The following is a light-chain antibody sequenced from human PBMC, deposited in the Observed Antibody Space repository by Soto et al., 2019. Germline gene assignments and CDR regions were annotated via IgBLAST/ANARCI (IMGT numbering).Light chain of an antibody. CDR1: QSISSW. V-gene: IGKV1-5*03. CDR2: KAS. J-gene: IGKJ1*01. CDR3: QQYNSFPT. Sequence: DIPMTQSPSTLSASVGDRVTITCRASQSISSWLAWYQQKPGKAPKLLIYKASSLESGVPSRFSGSGSGTEFTHTISSLQPDDFATYYCQQYNSFPTFGQGTKVEIK.